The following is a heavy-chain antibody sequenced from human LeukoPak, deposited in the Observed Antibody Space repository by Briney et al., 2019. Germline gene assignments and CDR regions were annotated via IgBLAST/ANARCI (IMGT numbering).Heavy chain of an antibody. CDR1: GYTFTDYY. Sequence: ASVKVSCKASGYTFTDYYLLWVRQATGQGLEWMGWMNPNSGNTGYAQKFQGRVTMTRNTSISTAYMELSSLRSEDTAVYYCARNIAVAGSDYWGQGTLVTVSS. D-gene: IGHD6-19*01. V-gene: IGHV1-8*02. CDR2: MNPNSGNT. CDR3: ARNIAVAGSDY. J-gene: IGHJ4*02.